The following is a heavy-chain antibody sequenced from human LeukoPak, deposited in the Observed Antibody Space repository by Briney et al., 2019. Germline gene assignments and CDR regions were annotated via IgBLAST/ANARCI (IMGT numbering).Heavy chain of an antibody. V-gene: IGHV3-23*01. Sequence: GGSLRLSCAASGFTFNNYAMTWVRQAPGKGLEWVSSISGSGDNMDYADSVKGRFTISRDNSENTLYLQMNSLRGEDTAVYYCARDGYSGSYYRLYYFFMDVWGKGTTVPVSS. CDR2: ISGSGDNM. CDR3: ARDGYSGSYYRLYYFFMDV. CDR1: GFTFNNYA. J-gene: IGHJ6*03. D-gene: IGHD1-26*01.